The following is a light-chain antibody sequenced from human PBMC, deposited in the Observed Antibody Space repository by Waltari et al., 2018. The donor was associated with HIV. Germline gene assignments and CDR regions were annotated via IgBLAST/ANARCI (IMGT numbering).Light chain of an antibody. CDR1: TSDIGGYNS. J-gene: IGLJ2*01. Sequence: QSPLTQPPSASGSPGPSVTTSCTGTTSDIGGYNSSSCYQQHPGKAPKLVISEVTKRPSGVPGRFSGSKSGTTASLTVSGLQAEDEADYYCSSYANKNGFYVVFGGGTRLTVL. CDR2: EVT. CDR3: SSYANKNGFYVV. V-gene: IGLV2-8*01.